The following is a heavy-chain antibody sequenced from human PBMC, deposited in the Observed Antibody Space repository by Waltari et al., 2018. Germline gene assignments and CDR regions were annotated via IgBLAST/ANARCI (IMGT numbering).Heavy chain of an antibody. V-gene: IGHV3-53*02. CDR2: IYSGGST. D-gene: IGHD5-18*01. CDR1: GLTVSSDF. CDR3: AREGVDTANDY. Sequence: EVRLVETGGGLIQPGGSLSLSCAASGLTVSSDFMSWVRQAPGKGLECVSVIYSGGSTYYADSVKGRFTISRDNSKNTVYLQMNSLRVEDTAVYYCAREGVDTANDYWGQGTLVTVSS. J-gene: IGHJ4*02.